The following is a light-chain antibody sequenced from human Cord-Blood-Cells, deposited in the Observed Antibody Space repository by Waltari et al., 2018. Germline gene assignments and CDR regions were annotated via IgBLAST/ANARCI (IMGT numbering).Light chain of an antibody. Sequence: QSALTQPPSASGSPGQSVTLSCTGTSSDVGGYNYVSWSQQPPGKAPKLMIYEVSKRPSGVPDRFSGSKSGNTASLTVSGLQAEDEADYYCSSYAGSNNLVFGGGTKLTVL. CDR1: SSDVGGYNY. CDR2: EVS. CDR3: SSYAGSNNLV. J-gene: IGLJ2*01. V-gene: IGLV2-8*01.